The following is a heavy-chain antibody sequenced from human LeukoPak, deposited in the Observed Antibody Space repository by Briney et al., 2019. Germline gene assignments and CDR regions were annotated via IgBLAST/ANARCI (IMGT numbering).Heavy chain of an antibody. V-gene: IGHV3-30*03. Sequence: GGSLRLSCAASEFIFSSYGIHWVRQAPGKGLEWVAVISYDGSNKYYADSVKGRFTISRDNSKNTLYLQMNSLRAEDTAVYYCARDGITGYYYGYYFDYWGQGTLVTVSS. CDR3: ARDGITGYYYGYYFDY. D-gene: IGHD5-18*01. CDR2: ISYDGSNK. CDR1: EFIFSSYG. J-gene: IGHJ4*02.